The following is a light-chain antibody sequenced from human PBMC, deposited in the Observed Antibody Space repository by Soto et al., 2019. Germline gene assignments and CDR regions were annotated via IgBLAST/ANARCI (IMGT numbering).Light chain of an antibody. J-gene: IGKJ4*01. Sequence: DIQMTQSPYSLSASVGDRVTITCRASQSISSYLNWYQQKPGKAPKLLIYAASSLQSGVPLRFSGSGSGTDFTLTISSLQPEDFATYYCQQSYNPPLTFGGGTKVEIK. CDR1: QSISSY. CDR2: AAS. V-gene: IGKV1-39*01. CDR3: QQSYNPPLT.